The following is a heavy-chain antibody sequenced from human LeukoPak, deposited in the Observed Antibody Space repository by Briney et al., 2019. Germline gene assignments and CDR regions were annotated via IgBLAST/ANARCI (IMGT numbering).Heavy chain of an antibody. CDR1: GFTFSTYA. Sequence: GGSLRLSCSASGFTFSTYAMHWVRQAPGKGLEYVSSVSSNVYSTHYADSVKGRFAISRGNSKNTLYLQMSSLRTEDTAVYYCVKDSKSSGWYVPPNFDYWGQGTLVTVSS. CDR3: VKDSKSSGWYVPPNFDY. D-gene: IGHD6-19*01. J-gene: IGHJ4*02. CDR2: VSSNVYST. V-gene: IGHV3-64D*09.